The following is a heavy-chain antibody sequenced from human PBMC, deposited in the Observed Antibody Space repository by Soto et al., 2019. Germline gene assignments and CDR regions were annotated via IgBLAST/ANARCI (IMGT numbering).Heavy chain of an antibody. CDR1: VFSFSDFY. Sequence: GWSLRLSCSTSVFSFSDFYMSWIRQAPGKGPEWLSYINGGGGYTDYADSVKGRFTISRDNAKNSLYLQMNSLGVEDTAVYYCARDRGPWGQGTLVTVSS. CDR3: ARDRGP. D-gene: IGHD3-10*01. V-gene: IGHV3-11*06. CDR2: INGGGGYT. J-gene: IGHJ5*02.